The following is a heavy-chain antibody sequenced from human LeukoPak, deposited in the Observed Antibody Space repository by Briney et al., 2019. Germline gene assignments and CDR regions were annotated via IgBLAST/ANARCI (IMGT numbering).Heavy chain of an antibody. J-gene: IGHJ4*02. V-gene: IGHV3-23*01. Sequence: GGSLRLSCAASEFTFDNYAMSWVRQAPGKGLEWVSVISGSGYYSYYADSVKGRFTVPRDNSKTTLYLQMNSLRADDTAVYYCAKGGPTGSNYFDFWGQGTLVTVSS. CDR3: AKGGPTGSNYFDF. CDR1: EFTFDNYA. CDR2: ISGSGYYS. D-gene: IGHD1-26*01.